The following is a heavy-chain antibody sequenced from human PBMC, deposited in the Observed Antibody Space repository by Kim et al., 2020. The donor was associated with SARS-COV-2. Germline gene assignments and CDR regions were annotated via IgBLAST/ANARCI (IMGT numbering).Heavy chain of an antibody. CDR1: GGSISSGNW. J-gene: IGHJ3*01. CDR2: IYHSGST. V-gene: IGHV4-4*02. D-gene: IGHD3-10*01. Sequence: SETLSLTCVVSGGSISSGNWWSWVRQSPGKGLEWIGQIYHSGSTNYNPSLKSRVTMSADKSKNQFSLEVNSVTAADTAVYYCVRQFGVHQDAFDVWGQGTMVT. CDR3: VRQFGVHQDAFDV.